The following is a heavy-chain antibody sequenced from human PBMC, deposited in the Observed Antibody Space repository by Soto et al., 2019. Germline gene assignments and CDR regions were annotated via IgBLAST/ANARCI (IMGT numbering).Heavy chain of an antibody. J-gene: IGHJ6*02. CDR1: GYSFTSYW. V-gene: IGHV5-10-1*01. D-gene: IGHD2-15*01. Sequence: GESLKISCKGSGYSFTSYWISWVRQMPGKGLEWMGRIDPSDSYTNYSPSFQGHVTISADKSISTAYLQWSSLKASDTAMYYCARQLGYCSGGSCYYYGMDVWGQGTTVTVSS. CDR3: ARQLGYCSGGSCYYYGMDV. CDR2: IDPSDSYT.